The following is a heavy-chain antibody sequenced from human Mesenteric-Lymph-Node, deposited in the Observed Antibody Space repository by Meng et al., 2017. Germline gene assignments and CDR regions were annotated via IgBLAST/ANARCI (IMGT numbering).Heavy chain of an antibody. V-gene: IGHV1-69*06. J-gene: IGHJ4*02. Sequence: SVKVSCKASGGTFSSDAISWVRQAPGQGLEWMGGIIPIFGTANYAQKFQGRVTITADKSTSTAYMELSSLKASDTAMYYCARRRDGSNGGWVDYWGQGTLVTVSS. CDR1: GGTFSSDA. D-gene: IGHD5-24*01. CDR2: IIPIFGTA. CDR3: ARRRDGSNGGWVDY.